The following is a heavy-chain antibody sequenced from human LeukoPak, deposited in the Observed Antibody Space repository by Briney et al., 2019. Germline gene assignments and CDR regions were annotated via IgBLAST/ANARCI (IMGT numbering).Heavy chain of an antibody. Sequence: GGSLRLSCAASGFTFDDYAMHWVRQAPGKGLEWVSGISWNSGSIGYADSVKGRFTISRDNAKNSLYLQMNSLRAEGTALYYCAKDSSSSWYGYFDYWGQGTLVTVSS. V-gene: IGHV3-9*01. J-gene: IGHJ4*02. CDR2: ISWNSGSI. CDR3: AKDSSSSWYGYFDY. CDR1: GFTFDDYA. D-gene: IGHD6-13*01.